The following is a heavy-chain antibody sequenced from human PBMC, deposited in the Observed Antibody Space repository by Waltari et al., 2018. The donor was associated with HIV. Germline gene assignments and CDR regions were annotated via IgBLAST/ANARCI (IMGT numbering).Heavy chain of an antibody. V-gene: IGHV3-21*01. D-gene: IGHD2-15*01. CDR3: AREGRTRQGRDYYYHGMDV. CDR2: ISTSSSYI. J-gene: IGHJ6*02. Sequence: EVQLVESGGGLVKPGGSLRLSCAASGFTFTTYNMNWVGQAPGKGLEWVSSISTSSSYIYYADSVKGRFTISRDNAKNSLYLQLNSLRAEDTAVYYCAREGRTRQGRDYYYHGMDVWGQGTTVTVSS. CDR1: GFTFTTYN.